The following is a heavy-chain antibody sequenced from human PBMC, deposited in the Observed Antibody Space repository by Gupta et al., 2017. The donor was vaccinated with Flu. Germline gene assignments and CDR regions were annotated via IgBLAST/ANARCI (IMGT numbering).Heavy chain of an antibody. V-gene: IGHV4-34*01. J-gene: IGHJ5*02. CDR3: ARGRPYYYGSGTRWFDP. D-gene: IGHD3-10*01. Sequence: SLKSRVTISVDTSKNQFSLKLSSVTAADTAVYYCARGRPYYYGSGTRWFDPWGQGTLVTVSS.